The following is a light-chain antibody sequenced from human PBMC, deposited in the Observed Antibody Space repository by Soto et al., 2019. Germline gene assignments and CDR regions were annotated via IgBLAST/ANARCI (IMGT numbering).Light chain of an antibody. V-gene: IGLV2-14*01. CDR2: DVS. Sequence: QSVLTQPASVSGSPGQTITISCTGTSSDVGGYNYFSWYQQHPGKAPKLMIYDVSNRPSGVSNRFSGSKSGNTASLTISGLQAEYDADYYCSSYTSSSTLVFGGGTKLTVL. CDR1: SSDVGGYNY. CDR3: SSYTSSSTLV. J-gene: IGLJ2*01.